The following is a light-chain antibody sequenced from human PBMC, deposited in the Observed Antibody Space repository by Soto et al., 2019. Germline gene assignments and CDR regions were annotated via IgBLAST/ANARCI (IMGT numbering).Light chain of an antibody. CDR1: SSDVGCYNL. Sequence: QSVLTQPASVSGSPGQSITISYTGTSSDVGCYNLVSWYQQHPGKAPKLMIYEGSKRPSGVSNRFSGSKSGNTASLTISGLQAEDEADYYCCSYAGSSTYVFGTGTKVTV. J-gene: IGLJ1*01. V-gene: IGLV2-23*01. CDR3: CSYAGSSTYV. CDR2: EGS.